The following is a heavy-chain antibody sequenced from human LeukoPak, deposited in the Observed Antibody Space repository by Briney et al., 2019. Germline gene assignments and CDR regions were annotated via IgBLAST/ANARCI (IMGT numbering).Heavy chain of an antibody. J-gene: IGHJ4*02. CDR2: ISSSGSTI. Sequence: GGSLRLSCAASGFTFSSYEMNWVRQAPGKGLEWVSYISSSGSTIYYAESVKGRFTMSRDNSKNTLYLQMNSLRAEDTAVYYCAHVVTTTEDYWGQGTLVTVSS. CDR1: GFTFSSYE. CDR3: AHVVTTTEDY. D-gene: IGHD4-17*01. V-gene: IGHV3-48*03.